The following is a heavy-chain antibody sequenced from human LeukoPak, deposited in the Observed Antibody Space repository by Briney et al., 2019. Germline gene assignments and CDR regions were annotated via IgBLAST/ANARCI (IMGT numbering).Heavy chain of an antibody. CDR2: IWYDGSNK. V-gene: IGHV3-33*01. CDR3: ARDRYSSVVVPVIDY. J-gene: IGHJ4*02. D-gene: IGHD2-2*01. Sequence: HPGGSLRLSCAASGFTFSSYGMHWVRQAPGKGLEWVAVIWYDGSNKYYADSVKGRFTISRDNSKNTLYLQMNSLRAEDTAVYYCARDRYSSVVVPVIDYWGQGTLVTVSS. CDR1: GFTFSSYG.